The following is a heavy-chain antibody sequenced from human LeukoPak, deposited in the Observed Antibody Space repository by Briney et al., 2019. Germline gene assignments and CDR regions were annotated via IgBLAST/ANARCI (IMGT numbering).Heavy chain of an antibody. CDR3: ASNRDRAVVVVGDAFDI. V-gene: IGHV1-8*01. CDR1: GYAFTSYD. D-gene: IGHD2-15*01. J-gene: IGHJ3*02. Sequence: ASVKVSCKASGYAFTSYDINWVRQATGQGLEWMGWMNPNSGNTGYAQKFQGRVTMTRNTSISTAYMELRSLRSDDTAVYYCASNRDRAVVVVGDAFDIWGQGTMVTVSS. CDR2: MNPNSGNT.